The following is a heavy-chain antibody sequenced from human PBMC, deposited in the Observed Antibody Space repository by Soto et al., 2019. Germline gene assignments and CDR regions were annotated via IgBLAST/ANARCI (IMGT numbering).Heavy chain of an antibody. CDR1: GYTFTDYG. CDR3: AREEGISDWHAFDY. V-gene: IGHV1-18*04. Sequence: QVQLVQSGAEVKKPGASVKVSCKASGYTFTDYGISWVRQAPGQGLEWMGWISTYNGNTIYAQKIQGRVTMTTDTSTITADVELRSLRSDDTAVYYCAREEGISDWHAFDYWGQGTLVTVSS. CDR2: ISTYNGNT. J-gene: IGHJ4*02. D-gene: IGHD6-19*01.